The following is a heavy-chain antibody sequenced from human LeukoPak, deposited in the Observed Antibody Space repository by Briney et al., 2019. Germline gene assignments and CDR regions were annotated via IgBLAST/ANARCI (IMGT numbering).Heavy chain of an antibody. V-gene: IGHV3-13*01. J-gene: IGHJ3*02. CDR2: VGTGGDT. CDR3: ARRSAAAGIDAFDI. CDR1: GFSFRNYD. D-gene: IGHD6-13*01. Sequence: GGSLRLSCSASGFSFRNYDMHWVRQPTGKGLEWVSAVGTGGDTYYAGSAKGRFTVVRENAKNTLYLQMNSLRAGDTAMYYCARRSAAAGIDAFDIWGQGTMVTVSS.